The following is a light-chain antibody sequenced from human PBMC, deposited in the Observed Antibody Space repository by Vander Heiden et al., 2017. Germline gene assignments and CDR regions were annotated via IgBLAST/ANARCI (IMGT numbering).Light chain of an antibody. Sequence: SYELTQPPSVSVSPGQTARITCSGDALPKQYAYWYRQKPGQAPVLVIYKDSERPSGIPERFSGSSSGTTVTLTISGVQAEDEADYYCQSADSSGSPWVFGGGTKLTVL. V-gene: IGLV3-25*03. CDR1: ALPKQY. CDR2: KDS. J-gene: IGLJ3*02. CDR3: QSADSSGSPWV.